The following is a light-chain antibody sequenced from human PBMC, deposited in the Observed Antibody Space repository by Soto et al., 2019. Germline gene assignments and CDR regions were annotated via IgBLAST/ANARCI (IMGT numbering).Light chain of an antibody. CDR3: QQYHDWPPLT. CDR2: SAS. J-gene: IGKJ4*01. Sequence: EIVMTQSPATLSVSPGQRVTLSCRASQSISSNLAWYQQKPGQPPRLLFYSASARATGTSARFSASESGTEFSLTISGLQSDYVAIYYCQQYHDWPPLTFVGGTKVQIK. CDR1: QSISSN. V-gene: IGKV3-15*01.